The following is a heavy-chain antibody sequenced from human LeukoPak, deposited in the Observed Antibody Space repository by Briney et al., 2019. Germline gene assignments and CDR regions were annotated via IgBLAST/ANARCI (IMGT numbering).Heavy chain of an antibody. Sequence: SETLSLTCTVSGGSISSYYWSWIRQPAGKGLEWIGRIYTSGSTNYNPSLKSRVTMSVDTSKNQFSLKLSSVTAADTAVYYCARHGYGGNSGDSDHWGQGTLVTVSS. V-gene: IGHV4-4*07. CDR3: ARHGYGGNSGDSDH. CDR2: IYTSGST. D-gene: IGHD4-23*01. J-gene: IGHJ4*02. CDR1: GGSISSYY.